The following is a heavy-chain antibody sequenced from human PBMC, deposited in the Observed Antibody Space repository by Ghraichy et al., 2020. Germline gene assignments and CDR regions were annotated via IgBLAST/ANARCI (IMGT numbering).Heavy chain of an antibody. D-gene: IGHD6-19*01. CDR1: GFTVSSNY. Sequence: GGSLRLSCAASGFTVSSNYMSWVRQAPGKGLEWVSVIYSGGSTYYADSVKGRFTISRDNSKNTLYLQMNSLRAEDTAVYYCARDIRIAVAGPLWGQGTLVTVSS. CDR3: ARDIRIAVAGPL. CDR2: IYSGGST. J-gene: IGHJ4*02. V-gene: IGHV3-53*01.